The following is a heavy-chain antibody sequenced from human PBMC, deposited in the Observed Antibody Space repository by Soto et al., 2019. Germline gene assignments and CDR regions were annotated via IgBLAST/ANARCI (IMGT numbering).Heavy chain of an antibody. V-gene: IGHV1-69*01. J-gene: IGHJ6*02. CDR3: ARVVILVPTASTHYYYHMDV. CDR1: GGTFSNYA. D-gene: IGHD2-21*01. Sequence: QVQLVQSGAEVRKPGSSVTVSCKASGGTFSNYAISWVRQAPGQGLEWMGGIIAIVGTGSYAQKFQGRVTLTADEPTATADMELRSLRFEDTAVYYCARVVILVPTASTHYYYHMDVWGPGTTVTVSS. CDR2: IIAIVGTG.